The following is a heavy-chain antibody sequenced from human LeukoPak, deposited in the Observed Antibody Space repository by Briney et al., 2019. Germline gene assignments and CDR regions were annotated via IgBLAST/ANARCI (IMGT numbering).Heavy chain of an antibody. Sequence: SETLSLTCTVSGGSISSYYWSWIRQPPGKGLEWIGNMYDSGRNNYNPSLKSRVTMSIDTSKNQFYLKLTSVTAADTATYYCAREGNYGDYLPPYDFWGQGTLVTASS. CDR1: GGSISSYY. CDR2: MYDSGRN. J-gene: IGHJ4*02. D-gene: IGHD4-17*01. V-gene: IGHV4-59*13. CDR3: AREGNYGDYLPPYDF.